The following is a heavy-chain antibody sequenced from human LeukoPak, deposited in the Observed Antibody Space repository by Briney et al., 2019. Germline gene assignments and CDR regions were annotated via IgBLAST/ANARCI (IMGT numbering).Heavy chain of an antibody. CDR3: ARDLKNQPLRYYFDY. D-gene: IGHD1-14*01. Sequence: SDTLSLTCALYVQSFNGYYWIWIRQPPVKGLEWSGEINHSGSTNYNPSLKSRVTISVDTSKKQFSMKLSSVTAADTAVYYCARDLKNQPLRYYFDYWGQGTLVTVSS. J-gene: IGHJ4*02. CDR1: VQSFNGYY. CDR2: INHSGST. V-gene: IGHV4-34*01.